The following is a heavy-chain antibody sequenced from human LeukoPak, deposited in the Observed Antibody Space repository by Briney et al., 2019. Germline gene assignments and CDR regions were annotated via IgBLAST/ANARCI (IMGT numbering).Heavy chain of an antibody. CDR1: GYTFTSYG. V-gene: IGHV1-18*01. CDR2: INPDSGVT. Sequence: GASVKVSCKASGYTFTSYGISWVRQAPGQGLEWMGWINPDSGVTNYAQNLQARVTMTRDTSISTVFLDLRSLRSDDTAVYYCALVTSGNWWFDPWGQGTLVTVSS. J-gene: IGHJ5*02. CDR3: ALVTSGNWWFDP. D-gene: IGHD2-21*02.